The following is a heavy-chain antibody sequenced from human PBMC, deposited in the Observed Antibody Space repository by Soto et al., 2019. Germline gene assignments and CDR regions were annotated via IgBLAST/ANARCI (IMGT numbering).Heavy chain of an antibody. CDR2: IIPIFGTA. V-gene: IGHV1-69*13. Sequence: GASVKVSCKASGGTFSSYAISWVRQAPGQGLEWMGGIIPIFGTANYAQKFQGRVTITADESTSTAYMELSSLRPEDTAVYYCARGRYSGYDPPSNYGMDVWGQGTTVTVSS. CDR3: ARGRYSGYDPPSNYGMDV. D-gene: IGHD5-12*01. J-gene: IGHJ6*02. CDR1: GGTFSSYA.